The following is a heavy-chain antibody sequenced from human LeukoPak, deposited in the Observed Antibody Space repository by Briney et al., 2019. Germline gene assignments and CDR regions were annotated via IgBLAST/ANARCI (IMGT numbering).Heavy chain of an antibody. V-gene: IGHV1-2*04. Sequence: ASVKVSCKASGYTFTGYYMHWVRQAPGQGLEWMGWINPDSGGTNYAQKFQGWVTMTRDTSISTAYMELSRLRSDDTAVYYCARGAPHGPTVTTPRYYGMDVWGQGTTVTVSS. D-gene: IGHD4-17*01. CDR3: ARGAPHGPTVTTPRYYGMDV. J-gene: IGHJ6*02. CDR2: INPDSGGT. CDR1: GYTFTGYY.